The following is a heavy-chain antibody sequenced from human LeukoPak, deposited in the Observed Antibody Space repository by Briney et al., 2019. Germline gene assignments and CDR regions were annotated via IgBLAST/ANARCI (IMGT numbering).Heavy chain of an antibody. D-gene: IGHD3-22*01. CDR1: GFTFTNFA. CDR2: ILASGGTT. Sequence: GGSLRLSCPASGFTFTNFAMSWVRQAPGKGLEWVSGILASGGTTYYADSVKGRFTISRDNSKNTLYLQMSSLRAEDTAIYYCAKNYYDYTDPYSWGFDYWGQGTLVTVSS. CDR3: AKNYYDYTDPYSWGFDY. V-gene: IGHV3-23*01. J-gene: IGHJ4*02.